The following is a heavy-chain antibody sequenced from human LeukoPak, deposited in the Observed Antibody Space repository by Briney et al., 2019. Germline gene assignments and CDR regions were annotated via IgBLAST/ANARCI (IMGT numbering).Heavy chain of an antibody. Sequence: PGGSLRLSCAASGFTFSSYGMHWVRQAPGKGLEWVAVISYDGSNKYYADSVKGRSTISRDNSKNTLYLQMNSLRAEDTAVYYCAKILYYYDSRGFEDYWGQGTLVTVSS. CDR1: GFTFSSYG. CDR3: AKILYYYDSRGFEDY. D-gene: IGHD3-22*01. V-gene: IGHV3-30*18. J-gene: IGHJ4*02. CDR2: ISYDGSNK.